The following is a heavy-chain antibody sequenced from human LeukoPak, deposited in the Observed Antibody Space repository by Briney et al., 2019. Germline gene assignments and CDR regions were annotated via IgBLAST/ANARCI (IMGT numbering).Heavy chain of an antibody. Sequence: PSETLSLTCTVSGGSISSGGYYWSWIRQHPGKGLEWIGYTYYSGSTYYNPSLKSRVTISVDTSKNQFSLKLSSVTAADTAVYYCARGSATVTQGLDYWGQGTLVTVSS. D-gene: IGHD4-17*01. CDR2: TYYSGST. CDR1: GGSISSGGYY. J-gene: IGHJ4*02. CDR3: ARGSATVTQGLDY. V-gene: IGHV4-31*03.